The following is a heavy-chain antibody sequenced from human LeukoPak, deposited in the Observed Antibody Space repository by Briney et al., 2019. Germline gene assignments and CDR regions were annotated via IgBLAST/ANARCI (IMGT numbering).Heavy chain of an antibody. CDR1: GGSISSGGYS. CDR3: ARAEKYDYVWGSYRSHTNGFDY. J-gene: IGHJ4*02. V-gene: IGHV4-30-2*01. CDR2: IYHSGST. Sequence: SETLSLTCAISGGSISSGGYSWSWIRQPPGKGLEWIGYIYHSGSTYYNPSLKSRVTISVDRSKNQFSLKLSSVTAADTAVYYCARAEKYDYVWGSYRSHTNGFDYWGQGTLVTVSS. D-gene: IGHD3-16*02.